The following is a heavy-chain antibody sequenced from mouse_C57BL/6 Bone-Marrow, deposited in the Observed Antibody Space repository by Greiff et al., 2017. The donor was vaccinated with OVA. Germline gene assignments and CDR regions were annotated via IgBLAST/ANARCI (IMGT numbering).Heavy chain of an antibody. CDR2: FYPGSGSI. J-gene: IGHJ2*01. CDR1: GYTFTEYT. Sequence: VQRVESGAELVKPGASVKLSCKASGYTFTEYTIHWVKQRSGQGLEWIGWFYPGSGSIKYNEKFKDKATLTADKSSSTVYMELSRLTSEDSAVYFCARHEDRGRYSYYFDYWGQGTTLTVSS. CDR3: ARHEDRGRYSYYFDY. D-gene: IGHD1-1*01. V-gene: IGHV1-62-2*01.